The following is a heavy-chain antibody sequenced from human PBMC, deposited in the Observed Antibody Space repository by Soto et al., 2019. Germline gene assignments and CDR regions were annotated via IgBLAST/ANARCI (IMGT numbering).Heavy chain of an antibody. CDR2: ISYDGSNK. D-gene: IGHD2-2*01. Sequence: GGPLRLSCAASGFTFSSYGMHWVRQAPGKGLEWVAVISYDGSNKYYADSVKGRFTISRDNSKDTLYLQMNSLRAEDTAVYYRAKDFLIPAAPPKRERYYMDVWGKGTTVTVSS. CDR3: AKDFLIPAAPPKRERYYMDV. V-gene: IGHV3-30*18. CDR1: GFTFSSYG. J-gene: IGHJ6*03.